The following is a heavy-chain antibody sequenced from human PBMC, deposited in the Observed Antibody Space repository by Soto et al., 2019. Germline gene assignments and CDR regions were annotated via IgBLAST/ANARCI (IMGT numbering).Heavy chain of an antibody. CDR3: VRSFTEYYEADY. CDR1: GFSYNSYA. CDR2: ISGGGGDT. V-gene: IGHV3-23*01. D-gene: IGHD3-22*01. J-gene: IGHJ4*02. Sequence: EVQLLESGGGLVQPGGSLRLSCAASGFSYNSYALNWVRQAPGKGLEWVSSISGGGGDTSYADSVRGRFTISRDNSRSTLYLQMNSLRADDAAVYSCVRSFTEYYEADYWGQGTLVTVCS.